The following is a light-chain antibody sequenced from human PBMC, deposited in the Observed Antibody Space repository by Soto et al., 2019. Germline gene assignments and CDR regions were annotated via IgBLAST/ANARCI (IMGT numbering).Light chain of an antibody. CDR1: QSVRNN. J-gene: IGKJ1*01. CDR2: DAS. V-gene: IGKV3-20*01. CDR3: QQYGSSPTT. Sequence: EIVMTQSPGTLSVSPGERVTLSCRASQSVRNNLAWYQQKPGQGPRLLIYDASTRATGIPARFSGSGSGTDFTLTISRLEPEDFAVYYCQQYGSSPTTFGQGTKVDIK.